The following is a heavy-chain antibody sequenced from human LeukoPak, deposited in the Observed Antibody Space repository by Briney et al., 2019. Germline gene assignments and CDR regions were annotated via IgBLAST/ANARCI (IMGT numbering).Heavy chain of an antibody. Sequence: PSETLSLTCTVSGGSISSYYWSWIRQPPGKGLEWIGYIYYSGSTNYNPSLKSRVTISVDTSKNQFSLKLSSVTAADTAVYYCAREVAQQLVRVWGQGTLVTVSS. CDR2: IYYSGST. J-gene: IGHJ4*02. V-gene: IGHV4-59*12. CDR3: AREVAQQLVRV. CDR1: GGSISSYY. D-gene: IGHD6-13*01.